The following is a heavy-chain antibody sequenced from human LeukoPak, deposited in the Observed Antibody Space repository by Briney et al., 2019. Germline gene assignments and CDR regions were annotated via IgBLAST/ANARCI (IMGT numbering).Heavy chain of an antibody. D-gene: IGHD4-17*01. Sequence: ASVKVSCKXSGYTFIGYYMHWVRQAPGQGLEGMGRINPNSGGTDYAQKFQGRVTMTRDSSISIAYLEFSSLRSDDTAVYYCARDWSMTTLDYWGQGTLVTVSS. CDR2: INPNSGGT. J-gene: IGHJ4*02. CDR3: ARDWSMTTLDY. V-gene: IGHV1-2*06. CDR1: GYTFIGYY.